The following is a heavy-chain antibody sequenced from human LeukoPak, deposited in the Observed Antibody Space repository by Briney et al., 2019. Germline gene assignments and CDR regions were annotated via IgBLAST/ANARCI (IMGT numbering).Heavy chain of an antibody. D-gene: IGHD3-22*01. J-gene: IGHJ4*02. CDR2: INTDGSST. CDR3: ARVATYYDSSGYNSGYFDY. V-gene: IGHV3-74*01. CDR1: GFTFSSYW. Sequence: GGSLRLSCAASGFTFSSYWMHWVRQAPVKGLVWVSRINTDGSSTTYADSVKGRFTISRDNAKNTLYLQMNSLRAEDTAVYYCARVATYYDSSGYNSGYFDYWGQGTLVTVSS.